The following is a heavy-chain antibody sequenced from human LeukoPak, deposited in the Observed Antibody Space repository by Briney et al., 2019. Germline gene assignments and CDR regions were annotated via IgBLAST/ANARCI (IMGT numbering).Heavy chain of an antibody. D-gene: IGHD2-2*01. CDR2: ISGSGSNM. CDR3: ARSHLEYCGSTSCYLRSYNFDY. J-gene: IGHJ4*02. Sequence: PGGSLRLSCAASGFTFSSYEMNWVRQAPGKGLEWVSYISGSGSNMYYADSVKGRSTISRDNAKNPLYLQMYSLRAEDTAVYYCARSHLEYCGSTSCYLRSYNFDYWGQGTLVTVSS. V-gene: IGHV3-48*03. CDR1: GFTFSSYE.